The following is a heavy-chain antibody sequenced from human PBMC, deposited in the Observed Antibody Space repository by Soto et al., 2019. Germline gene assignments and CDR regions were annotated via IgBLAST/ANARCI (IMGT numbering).Heavy chain of an antibody. V-gene: IGHV3-23*01. CDR1: GFTFSTYA. Sequence: EVQLLESGGGLVQPGGSLRLSCAASGFTFSTYAMTWVRQAPGKGLEWVSGISGSGGSTYYADSVKGPFTISRDNSKNTLYLQMNSLRAEDTAVYYCAKRPLATVFGVAGNRFDPWGQGTLVTVSS. J-gene: IGHJ5*02. D-gene: IGHD3-3*01. CDR2: ISGSGGST. CDR3: AKRPLATVFGVAGNRFDP.